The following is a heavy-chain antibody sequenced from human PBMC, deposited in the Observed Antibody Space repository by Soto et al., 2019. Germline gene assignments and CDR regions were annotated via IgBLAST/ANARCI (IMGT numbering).Heavy chain of an antibody. CDR1: GFNFRNYG. Sequence: EVQLVESVGGLVQPGGSLRLSCAASGFNFRNYGMHWVRQAPGKGLVWVSRINSDGRSTRYADSVKGRFTISRDNDGNTLFLQMNSLRGDDTAVYYCARVGVDTTVVDGGYYYYPLDVWGQGTTVTVSS. CDR2: INSDGRST. D-gene: IGHD5-18*01. CDR3: ARVGVDTTVVDGGYYYYPLDV. J-gene: IGHJ6*02. V-gene: IGHV3-74*01.